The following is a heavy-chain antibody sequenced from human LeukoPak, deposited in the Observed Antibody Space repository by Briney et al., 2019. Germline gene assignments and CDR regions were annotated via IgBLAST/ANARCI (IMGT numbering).Heavy chain of an antibody. CDR2: VYSSGTT. CDR3: ARASADSANTAFDV. D-gene: IGHD1/OR15-1a*01. Sequence: KPSETLSLTCTVSGDSINNYFWSWIRQPAGKGLEWIGRVYSSGTTDYNPSLKSRVIMTADRSKNEFSLILRSVTDADTAVYYCARASADSANTAFDVWGQGTVVTVSS. CDR1: GDSINNYF. V-gene: IGHV4-4*07. J-gene: IGHJ3*01.